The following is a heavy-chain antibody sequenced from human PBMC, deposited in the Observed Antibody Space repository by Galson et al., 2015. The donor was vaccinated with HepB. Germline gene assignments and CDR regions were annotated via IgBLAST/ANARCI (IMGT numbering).Heavy chain of an antibody. CDR3: AREPGTDKYFNY. J-gene: IGHJ4*02. Sequence: QSGAEVKKPGASVKISCKASGYTFTSDHIHWVRQAPGQGLEWMGVIDLSFGGTAYAQKFQGRVSMTRDTSTSTVYMDLSSLTSEDTAVYYCAREPGTDKYFNYWGQGTLVTVSS. CDR2: IDLSFGGT. V-gene: IGHV1-46*01. CDR1: GYTFTSDH. D-gene: IGHD2/OR15-2a*01.